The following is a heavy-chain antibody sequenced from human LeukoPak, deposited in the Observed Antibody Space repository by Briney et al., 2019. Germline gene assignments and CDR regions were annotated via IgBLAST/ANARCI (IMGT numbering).Heavy chain of an antibody. CDR3: TTGYYYGSGSYGSFFDY. V-gene: IGHV3-15*01. D-gene: IGHD3-10*01. Sequence: GGSLRLSCAASGFTFSNAWMSWVRQAPGKGLEWVGRIKSKTDGGTTDYAAPVKGRFTISRDDSINTLYLQMNSLKTEDTAVYYCTTGYYYGSGSYGSFFDYWGQGTLVTVSS. J-gene: IGHJ4*02. CDR2: IKSKTDGGTT. CDR1: GFTFSNAW.